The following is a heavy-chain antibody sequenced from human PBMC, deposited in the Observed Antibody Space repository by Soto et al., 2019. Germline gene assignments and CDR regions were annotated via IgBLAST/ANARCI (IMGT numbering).Heavy chain of an antibody. CDR1: GGNFTSYA. CDR3: AKASGRSWYNWFDP. CDR2: IVPLFGTT. D-gene: IGHD6-13*01. J-gene: IGHJ5*02. Sequence: SVKVSCKASGGNFTSYAISWVRQAPGQGLEFMGEIVPLFGTTNYAHKFRGRVTVTADESTSTVHMEMSSLRSEDTAVYYCAKASGRSWYNWFDPWGQGTLVTVSS. V-gene: IGHV1-69*13.